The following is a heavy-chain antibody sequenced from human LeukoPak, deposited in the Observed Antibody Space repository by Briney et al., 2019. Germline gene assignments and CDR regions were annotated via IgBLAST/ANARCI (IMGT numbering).Heavy chain of an antibody. Sequence: GGSLRLSCAASGFTVSSNYMSWVRQAPGKGLEWVSVIYSGGGTYYADSVKGRFTISRDNSKNTLYLQMNSLRAEDTAVYYCARDDPYDSSGYCFDYWGQGTLVTVSS. CDR1: GFTVSSNY. CDR2: IYSGGGT. D-gene: IGHD3-22*01. J-gene: IGHJ4*02. CDR3: ARDDPYDSSGYCFDY. V-gene: IGHV3-53*01.